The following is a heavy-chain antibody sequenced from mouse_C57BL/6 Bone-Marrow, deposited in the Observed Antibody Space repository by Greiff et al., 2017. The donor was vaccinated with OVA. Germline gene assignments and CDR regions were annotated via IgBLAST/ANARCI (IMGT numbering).Heavy chain of an antibody. CDR3: ARRVVTTVVEAGFAY. V-gene: IGHV1-64*01. J-gene: IGHJ3*01. CDR2: IHPNSGST. CDR1: GYTFTSYW. D-gene: IGHD1-1*01. Sequence: VQLQQPGAELVKPGASVKLSCKASGYTFTSYWMHWVKQRPGQGLEWIGMIHPNSGSTNYNEKFKSKATLTVDNSSSTAYMQLSSLTSEDSAVYYCARRVVTTVVEAGFAYWGQGTLVTVSA.